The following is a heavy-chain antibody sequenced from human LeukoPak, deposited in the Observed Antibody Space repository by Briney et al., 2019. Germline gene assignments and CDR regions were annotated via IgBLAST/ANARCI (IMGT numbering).Heavy chain of an antibody. D-gene: IGHD4-17*01. Sequence: GGSLRLSCAASGFTFDDYAMHWVRQAPGKGLEWVSGISWNSGSIGYADSVKGRFTISRDNAKNSLYLQMNSLRAEDTALYYCAKDIEDKYGDYYGGYYYYGMDVWGQGTTVTVSS. CDR1: GFTFDDYA. CDR3: AKDIEDKYGDYYGGYYYYGMDV. J-gene: IGHJ6*02. V-gene: IGHV3-9*01. CDR2: ISWNSGSI.